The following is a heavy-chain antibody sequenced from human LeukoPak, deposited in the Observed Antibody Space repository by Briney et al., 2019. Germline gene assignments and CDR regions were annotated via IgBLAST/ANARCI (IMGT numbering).Heavy chain of an antibody. J-gene: IGHJ4*02. V-gene: IGHV4-38-2*02. CDR1: GYSVINGYY. D-gene: IGHD5-12*01. CDR3: ARGNKGYDV. Sequence: SETLSLTCTVSGYSVINGYYWGWIRQPPGKGLEWVASVYHSGSTNYSPSLKGRVTISLDTSKNQLSLKLTSVTAADTAAYYCARGNKGYDVWGQGNLVTVSS. CDR2: VYHSGST.